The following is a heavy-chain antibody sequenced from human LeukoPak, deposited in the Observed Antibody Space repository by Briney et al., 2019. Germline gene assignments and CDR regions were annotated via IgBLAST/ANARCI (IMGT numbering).Heavy chain of an antibody. Sequence: TGGSLRLSCAAAGFTFSSNAMSWVRQAPGKGLEWVSAISGIGGSTYYADSVKGRFTISRDNSKNTLYLQMNSLRAEDTAVYYCAKDRAKSRPAGYDGDAFDIWGQGTMVTVSS. D-gene: IGHD5-12*01. V-gene: IGHV3-23*01. CDR1: GFTFSSNA. J-gene: IGHJ3*02. CDR3: AKDRAKSRPAGYDGDAFDI. CDR2: ISGIGGST.